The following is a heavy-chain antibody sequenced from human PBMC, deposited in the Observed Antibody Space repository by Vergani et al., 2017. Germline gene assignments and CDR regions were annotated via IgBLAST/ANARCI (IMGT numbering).Heavy chain of an antibody. CDR1: GFTFSSYG. J-gene: IGHJ4*02. D-gene: IGHD1-7*01. CDR2: IRYDGSNK. V-gene: IGHV3-30*02. Sequence: QVQILQSGGGVVQPGGSLRLSCAASGFTFSSYGMHWVRQAPGKGLEWVAFIRYDGSNKYYADSVEGRFTISRDNSKNTLYLQMNSLRAEDTAMYYCAKDTRETTLFDYWGQGTLVTVSS. CDR3: AKDTRETTLFDY.